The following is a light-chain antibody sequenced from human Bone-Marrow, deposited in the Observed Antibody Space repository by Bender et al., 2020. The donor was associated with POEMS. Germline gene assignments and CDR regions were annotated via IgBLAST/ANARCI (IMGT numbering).Light chain of an antibody. CDR3: CSYAGSTTFYV. V-gene: IGLV1-44*01. J-gene: IGLJ1*01. CDR2: SSH. Sequence: QSVLTQPPSASGTPGQRVTISCSGGSSNIGAHAVNWYQHLPGTAPKLLIYSSHRRPSEVPDRFSGSKSGNTASLTISGLQAEDEADYYCCSYAGSTTFYVFGTGTKVTVL. CDR1: SSNIGAHA.